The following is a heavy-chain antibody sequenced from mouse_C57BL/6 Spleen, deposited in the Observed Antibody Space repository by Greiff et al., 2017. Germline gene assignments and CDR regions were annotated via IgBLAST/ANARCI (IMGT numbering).Heavy chain of an antibody. CDR3: ARDGNYAMDY. CDR2: IYPGDGDT. J-gene: IGHJ4*01. D-gene: IGHD2-1*01. V-gene: IGHV1-82*01. CDR1: GYAFSSSW. Sequence: VKLQESGPELVKPGASVKISCKASGYAFSSSWMNWVKQRPGKGLEWIGRIYPGDGDTNYNGKFKGKATLTADKSSSTAYMQLSSLTSEDSAVYFCARDGNYAMDYWGQGTSVTVSS.